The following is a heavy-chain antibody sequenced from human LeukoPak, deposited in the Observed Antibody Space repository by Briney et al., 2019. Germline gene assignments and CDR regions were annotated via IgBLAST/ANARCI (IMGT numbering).Heavy chain of an antibody. CDR2: MNPNSGNT. J-gene: IGHJ5*02. Sequence: GASVKVSCKASGYTFTNYDINWVRQATGQGLEWMGWMNPNSGNTGYAQKFQGRVTMTRNTSISTAYMELSSLRSEDTAVYYCARGDLNYYDSSGYYPWGQGTLVTVSS. V-gene: IGHV1-8*01. CDR1: GYTFTNYD. D-gene: IGHD3-22*01. CDR3: ARGDLNYYDSSGYYP.